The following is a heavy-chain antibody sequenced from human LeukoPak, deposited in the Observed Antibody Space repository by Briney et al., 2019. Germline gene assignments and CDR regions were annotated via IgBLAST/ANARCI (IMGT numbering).Heavy chain of an antibody. J-gene: IGHJ4*02. V-gene: IGHV7-4-1*02. CDR1: GYTFNIYA. D-gene: IGHD1-26*01. CDR3: ARDRSTRWSSFDY. CDR2: INTNTGNP. Sequence: ASVKVSCKASGYTFNIYAMNWVRQAPGQGLEWMGWINTNTGNPTYAQGFTGRFVFSLDTSVSTAYMEISSLKAEDTAVYYCARDRSTRWSSFDYWGQGTLVAVSS.